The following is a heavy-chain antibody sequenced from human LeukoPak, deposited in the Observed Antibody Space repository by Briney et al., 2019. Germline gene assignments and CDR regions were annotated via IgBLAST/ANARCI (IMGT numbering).Heavy chain of an antibody. CDR2: ISGSGGST. V-gene: IGHV3-23*01. Sequence: GGSLRLSCAASGFTFSSYAMSWVRQAPGKGLEGVSAISGSGGSTYYADSVKDRFTISKDNSKNTLYLQMNSLRAEDTAVYYCAKLMGGDKPWFDPWGQGTLVTVSS. CDR3: AKLMGGDKPWFDP. D-gene: IGHD3-16*01. J-gene: IGHJ5*02. CDR1: GFTFSSYA.